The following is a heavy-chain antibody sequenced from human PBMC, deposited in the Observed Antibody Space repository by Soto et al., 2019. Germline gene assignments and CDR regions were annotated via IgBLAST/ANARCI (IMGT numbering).Heavy chain of an antibody. CDR1: GFSFSTYA. V-gene: IGHV3-30-3*01. Sequence: QVQLVQSGGAVVQPGGSLRLSCAGSGFSFSTYAMHWVRQAPGKGLEWVAVISNDGGKKYFGDSVKGRFTISRDNSKNTVYLQVNSLRDEDTAVYYCARSIAVAGLDYWGQGTQVIVSS. CDR3: ARSIAVAGLDY. J-gene: IGHJ4*02. D-gene: IGHD6-19*01. CDR2: ISNDGGKK.